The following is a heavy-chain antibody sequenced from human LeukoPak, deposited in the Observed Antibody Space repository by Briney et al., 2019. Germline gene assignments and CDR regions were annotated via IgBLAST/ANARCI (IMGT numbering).Heavy chain of an antibody. CDR1: GYTLTSYG. J-gene: IGHJ4*02. CDR2: ISAYNGNT. D-gene: IGHD2-2*02. Sequence: ASVKVSCKASGYTLTSYGISWVRQAPGQGLEWMGWISAYNGNTIYAQKFQGRDTMTEDTSTDTAYMELSSLRSEDTAVYYCATGRYPYYFDYWGQGTLVTVSS. V-gene: IGHV1-18*01. CDR3: ATGRYPYYFDY.